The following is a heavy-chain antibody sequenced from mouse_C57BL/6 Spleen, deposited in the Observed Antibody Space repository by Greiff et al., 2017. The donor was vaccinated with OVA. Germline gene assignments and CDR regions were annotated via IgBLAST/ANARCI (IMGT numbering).Heavy chain of an antibody. V-gene: IGHV1-62-2*01. J-gene: IGHJ1*03. CDR1: GYTFTEYT. Sequence: VQVVESGAELVKPGASVKLSCKASGYTFTEYTIHWVKQRSGQGLEWIGWFYPGSGSIKYNEKFKDKATLTADKSSSTVYMELSRLTSEDSAVYFCARHGGYSNYIHWYFDVWGTGTTVTVSS. CDR3: ARHGGYSNYIHWYFDV. D-gene: IGHD2-5*01. CDR2: FYPGSGSI.